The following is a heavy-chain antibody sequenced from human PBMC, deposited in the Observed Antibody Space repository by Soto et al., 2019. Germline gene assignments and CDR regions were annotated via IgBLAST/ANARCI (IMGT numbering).Heavy chain of an antibody. V-gene: IGHV3-7*01. CDR1: GFTFSSYG. CDR3: ARDVGIQWLVQTCFDY. Sequence: GGALRLSCAARGFTFSSYGSSWVRQAPGKGLEWVANIKQDGSEKYYVDSVKRRFTISRDNPKNSLYLQMNILRAEDTAVYYCARDVGIQWLVQTCFDYWGQGTLVAVSS. J-gene: IGHJ4*02. D-gene: IGHD6-19*01. CDR2: IKQDGSEK.